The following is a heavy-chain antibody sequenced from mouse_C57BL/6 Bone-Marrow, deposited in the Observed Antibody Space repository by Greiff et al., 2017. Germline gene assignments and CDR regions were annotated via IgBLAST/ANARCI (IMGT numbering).Heavy chain of an antibody. D-gene: IGHD1-1*01. Sequence: EVKLVESGGGLVKPGGSLKLSCAASGFTFSSYAMSWVRQTPEKRLEWVATISDGGSYTYYPDNVKGRFTISRDNAKNNLYLQMSHLKSEDTSMYYCARDRAPFTTVVAPWYFDVWGTGTTVTVSS. J-gene: IGHJ1*03. CDR2: ISDGGSYT. V-gene: IGHV5-4*01. CDR3: ARDRAPFTTVVAPWYFDV. CDR1: GFTFSSYA.